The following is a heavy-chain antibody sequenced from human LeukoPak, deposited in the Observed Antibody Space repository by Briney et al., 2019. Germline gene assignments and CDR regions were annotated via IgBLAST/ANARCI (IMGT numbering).Heavy chain of an antibody. D-gene: IGHD3-22*01. J-gene: IGHJ2*01. V-gene: IGHV4-59*01. CDR2: IYYSGST. Sequence: PSETLSLTCTVSGGSISSYYWSWIRQPPGKGLEWIGYIYYSGSTNYNPSLKSRVTMSVDTSKNQFSLKLSSVTAADTAVYYCARDNPHNYYDSSGYSYWYFDLWGRGTLVTVSS. CDR3: ARDNPHNYYDSSGYSYWYFDL. CDR1: GGSISSYY.